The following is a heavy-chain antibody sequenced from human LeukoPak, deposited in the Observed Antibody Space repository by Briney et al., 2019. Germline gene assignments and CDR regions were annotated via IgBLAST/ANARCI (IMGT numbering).Heavy chain of an antibody. D-gene: IGHD5-18*01. CDR1: GYTFTSYG. CDR3: ARWASTGYSYGHFDY. CDR2: IIPIFGIA. V-gene: IGHV1-69*04. J-gene: IGHJ4*02. Sequence: ASVKVSCKASGYTFTSYGISWVRQAPGQGLEWMGRIIPIFGIANYAQKFQGRVTITADKSTSTGYMELSSLRSEDTAVYYCARWASTGYSYGHFDYWGQGTLVTVSS.